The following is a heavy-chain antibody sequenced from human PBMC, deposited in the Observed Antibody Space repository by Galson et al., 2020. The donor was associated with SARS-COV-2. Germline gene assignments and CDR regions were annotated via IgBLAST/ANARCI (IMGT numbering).Heavy chain of an antibody. CDR1: GYSFTDYF. Sequence: GYSFTDYFIHWVRQAPGQGLEWVGWINPKIGYTNYAQKFQGRVTITGDTSMTTVYMDLRRLRSDDTAIYYCVKESQRRPYYDSSGLLDFWGPGTLVTISS. CDR2: INPKIGYT. D-gene: IGHD3-22*01. V-gene: IGHV1-2*02. CDR3: VKESQRRPYYDSSGLLDF. J-gene: IGHJ4*02.